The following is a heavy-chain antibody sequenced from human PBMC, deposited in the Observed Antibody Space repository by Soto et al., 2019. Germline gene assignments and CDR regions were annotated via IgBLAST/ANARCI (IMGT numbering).Heavy chain of an antibody. CDR1: GFTFSSYG. Sequence: QVQLVESGGGVVQPGRSLRLSCAASGFTFSSYGMHWVRQAPGKGLEWVAVIWYDGSNKYYADSVKGRFTISRDNSKNTLYLQKNSQGAEDTAVYYCASSPSYTDGMDVWGQGTTVTVSS. CDR2: IWYDGSNK. V-gene: IGHV3-33*01. CDR3: ASSPSYTDGMDV. D-gene: IGHD2-2*02. J-gene: IGHJ6*02.